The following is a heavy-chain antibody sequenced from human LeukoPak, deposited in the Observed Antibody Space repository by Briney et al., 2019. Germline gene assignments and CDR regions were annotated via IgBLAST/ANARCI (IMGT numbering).Heavy chain of an antibody. CDR1: GFTFSSYG. V-gene: IGHV3-33*01. Sequence: SGRSLRLSCAASGFTFSSYGMQWVRQAPGKGLEWVAVIWYDGSNKYYADSVKGRFTISRDNSKNTLYLQMNSLRAEDTAVYYCARDGAVARFDYWGQGTLVTVSS. D-gene: IGHD6-19*01. CDR2: IWYDGSNK. CDR3: ARDGAVARFDY. J-gene: IGHJ4*02.